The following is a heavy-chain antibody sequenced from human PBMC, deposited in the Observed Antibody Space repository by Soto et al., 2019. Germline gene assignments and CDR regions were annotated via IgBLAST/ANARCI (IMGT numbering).Heavy chain of an antibody. D-gene: IGHD2-2*01. CDR3: ARRSRYCSSTSCYGVDY. CDR1: GGSISSSSYY. V-gene: IGHV4-39*01. CDR2: IYYSGST. Sequence: SETLSLTCTVSGGSISSSSYYWGWIRQPPGKGLEWIGSIYYSGSTYYNPSLKSRVTISVDTSKNQFSLKLSSVTAADTAVYYCARRSRYCSSTSCYGVDYWGQGTLVTVSS. J-gene: IGHJ4*02.